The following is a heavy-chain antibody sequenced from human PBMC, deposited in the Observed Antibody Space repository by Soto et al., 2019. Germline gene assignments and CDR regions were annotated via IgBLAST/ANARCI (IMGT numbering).Heavy chain of an antibody. CDR3: ARNYYDGSGHFY. CDR1: GFTFSTYSMN. V-gene: IGHV4-39*01. D-gene: IGHD3-22*01. Sequence: PGGSLRLSCAASGFTFSTYSMNWVRQAPGKGLEWIGSGYNSGSTHSNPSLKSRVTISVDTSKNQVSLKLSSVTAADTAVYYCARNYYDGSGHFYWGQGTLVTVSS. CDR2: GYNSGST. J-gene: IGHJ4*02.